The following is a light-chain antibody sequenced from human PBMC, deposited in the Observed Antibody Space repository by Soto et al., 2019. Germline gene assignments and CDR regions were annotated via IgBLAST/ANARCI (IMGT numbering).Light chain of an antibody. CDR1: TRDVGPYKF. J-gene: IGLJ3*02. V-gene: IGLV2-14*01. Sequence: QSALTQPASVSGSPGQSITISCTGTTRDVGPYKFVSWYQQHPGKAPKLMIYDVSNRPSGVSNRFSGSKSGNTASLTISGLQAEDEADYYCSSYTSSSTRVFGGGTKVTVL. CDR3: SSYTSSSTRV. CDR2: DVS.